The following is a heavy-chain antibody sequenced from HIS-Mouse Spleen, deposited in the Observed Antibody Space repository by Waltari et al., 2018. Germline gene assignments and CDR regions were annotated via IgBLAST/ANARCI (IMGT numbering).Heavy chain of an antibody. D-gene: IGHD6-13*01. Sequence: QLQLQESGPGLVKPSETLSLTCTVSGGSISSSSYYWGWLRQPPGKGMDWIGGIYYSGGTYYTPSLKSRVTISVDASKNQFSLKLSSVTAADTAVYYCAREIPYSSSWYDWYFDLWGRGTLVTVSS. V-gene: IGHV4-39*07. CDR1: GGSISSSSYY. J-gene: IGHJ2*01. CDR3: AREIPYSSSWYDWYFDL. CDR2: IYYSGGT.